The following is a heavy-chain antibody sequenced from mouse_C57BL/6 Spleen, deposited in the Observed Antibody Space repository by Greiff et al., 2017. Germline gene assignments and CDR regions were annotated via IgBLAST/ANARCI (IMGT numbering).Heavy chain of an antibody. V-gene: IGHV1-64*01. CDR1: GYTFTSYW. CDR3: ARLRRSNSAWFAY. CDR2: IHPNSGST. D-gene: IGHD2-5*01. J-gene: IGHJ3*01. Sequence: VQLQQPGAELVKPGASVKLSCKASGYTFTSYWMHWVKQRPGQGLEWIGMIHPNSGSTNYNEKFKSKATLTVDKSSSTAYMQLSSLTSEDSAVYYCARLRRSNSAWFAYWGQGTLVTVSA.